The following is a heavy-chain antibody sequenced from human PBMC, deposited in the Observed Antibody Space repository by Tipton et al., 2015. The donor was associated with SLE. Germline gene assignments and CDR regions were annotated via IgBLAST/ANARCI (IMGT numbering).Heavy chain of an antibody. V-gene: IGHV3-7*01. D-gene: IGHD7-27*01. CDR3: ARGLGDY. Sequence: GSLRLSCAASGFTFSSSWMNWVRLAPGKGLEWVANIKEDGSEKHYVDSVKDRLTISRDNAKNSLYLQMNSLRAEDTAVYYCARGLGDYWGQGTLVTVSS. CDR2: IKEDGSEK. J-gene: IGHJ4*02. CDR1: GFTFSSSW.